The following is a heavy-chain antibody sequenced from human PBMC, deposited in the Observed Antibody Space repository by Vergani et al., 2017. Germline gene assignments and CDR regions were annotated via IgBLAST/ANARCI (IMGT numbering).Heavy chain of an antibody. D-gene: IGHD5-18*01. CDR2: INPNSGGT. CDR1: GYTFTSYG. Sequence: QVQLVQSGAEVKKPGASVKVSCKASGYTFTSYGISWVRQAPGQGLEWMGWINPNSGGTNYAQKFQGRVTMTRDTSISTAYMELSRLRSDDTAVYYCARLQSRFGGYSYGYDYWGQGTLVTVSS. J-gene: IGHJ4*02. V-gene: IGHV1-2*02. CDR3: ARLQSRFGGYSYGYDY.